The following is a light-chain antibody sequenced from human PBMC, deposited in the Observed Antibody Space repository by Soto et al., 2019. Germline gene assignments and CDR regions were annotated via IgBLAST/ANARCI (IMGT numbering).Light chain of an antibody. CDR2: AAS. V-gene: IGKV1-39*01. CDR3: QQSYSTPYT. CDR1: QTIRNY. Sequence: DIQMTQSPSSLSASVGDKVTITCRASQTIRNYLNWYQQKPGKAPKLLIYAASTLQSGVPSRFTGSGSGTDSTLTISGPQPEDSATYYCQQSYSTPYTFGRGTKLEIK. J-gene: IGKJ2*01.